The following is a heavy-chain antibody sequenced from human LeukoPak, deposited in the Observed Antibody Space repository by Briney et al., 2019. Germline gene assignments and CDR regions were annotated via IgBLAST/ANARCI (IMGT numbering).Heavy chain of an antibody. CDR3: AKDRPNYYDSSGHYYRRDGDY. Sequence: GGSLRLSCAASGFTFSSYAMRWVRQAPGKGLEWVSSVSGSGGDTYYAGSVKGRFTISRDNSKNTLYLQMNSLRADDTAIYYCAKDRPNYYDSSGHYYRRDGDYWGQGTLVTVSS. D-gene: IGHD3-22*01. CDR1: GFTFSSYA. J-gene: IGHJ4*02. CDR2: VSGSGGDT. V-gene: IGHV3-23*01.